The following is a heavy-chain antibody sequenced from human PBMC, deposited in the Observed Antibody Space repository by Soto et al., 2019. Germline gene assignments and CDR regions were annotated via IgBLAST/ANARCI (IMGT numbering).Heavy chain of an antibody. CDR1: GYTFTSYH. D-gene: IGHD6-6*01. J-gene: IGHJ5*02. V-gene: IGHV1-8*01. CDR3: ARVHISSTKNWLDP. CDR2: MNPNSGNT. Sequence: ASVKVSCKGSGYTFTSYHINWVRQATGQGLEWMGWMNPNSGNTGYAQTLQGRVTMTWDTSISTAYMELSSLRFEDTAMYYCARVHISSTKNWLDPWGQGTLVTVSS.